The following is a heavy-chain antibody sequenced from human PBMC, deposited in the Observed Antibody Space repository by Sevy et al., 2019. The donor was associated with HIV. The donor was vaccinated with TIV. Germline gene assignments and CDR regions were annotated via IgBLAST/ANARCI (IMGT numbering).Heavy chain of an antibody. CDR3: VTGEGSGWANFDY. V-gene: IGHV1-24*01. J-gene: IGHJ4*02. CDR2: FDPEDGET. D-gene: IGHD6-19*01. CDR1: GYTLTELS. Sequence: ASVKVSCKVSGYTLTELSMHWVRQAPGKGLEWMGGFDPEDGETIYAQKFQGRVTMTEDTSTDTAYMELSSLRSEDTAVYYCVTGEGSGWANFDYWGQGTLVTVSS.